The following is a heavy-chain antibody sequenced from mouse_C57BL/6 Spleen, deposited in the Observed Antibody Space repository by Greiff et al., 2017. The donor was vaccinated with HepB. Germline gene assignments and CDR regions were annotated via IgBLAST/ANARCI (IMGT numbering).Heavy chain of an antibody. V-gene: IGHV1-80*01. CDR3: ARGTDYYAMDY. CDR2: IYPGDGDT. CDR1: GYAFSSYW. Sequence: VKLMESGAELVKPGASVKISCKASGYAFSSYWMNWVKQRPGKGLEWIGQIYPGDGDTNYNGKFKGKATLTADKSSSTAYMQLSSLTSEDSAVYFCARGTDYYAMDYWGQGTSVTVSS. J-gene: IGHJ4*01.